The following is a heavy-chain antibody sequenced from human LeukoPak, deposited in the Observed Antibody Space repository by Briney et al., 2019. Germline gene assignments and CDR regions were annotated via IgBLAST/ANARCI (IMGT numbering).Heavy chain of an antibody. J-gene: IGHJ4*02. CDR1: GGSISSYY. CDR3: ARRGFRTSDYYDSSGYYSYFDY. CDR2: IYYSGGT. Sequence: SETLSLTCTVSGGSISSYYWSWIRQPPGKGLEWIGYIYYSGGTNYNPSLKSRVTILVDTSKNQFSLKLTSVTAADTAVYYCARRGFRTSDYYDSSGYYSYFDYWGQGTLVTVSS. D-gene: IGHD3-22*01. V-gene: IGHV4-59*01.